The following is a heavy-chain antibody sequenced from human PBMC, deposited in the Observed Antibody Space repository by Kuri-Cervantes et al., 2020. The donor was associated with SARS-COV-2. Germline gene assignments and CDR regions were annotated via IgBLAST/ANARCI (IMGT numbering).Heavy chain of an antibody. V-gene: IGHV3-21*01. Sequence: GGSLRLSCAASGFTFSSYSMNWVRQAPGKGPEWVSSISSSSSYIYYADSVKGRFTISRDNAKNSLYLQMNSLRAEDTAVYYCARVKQWLGRGGVVFDYWGQGTLVTVSS. CDR2: ISSSSSYI. CDR3: ARVKQWLGRGGVVFDY. D-gene: IGHD6-19*01. CDR1: GFTFSSYS. J-gene: IGHJ4*02.